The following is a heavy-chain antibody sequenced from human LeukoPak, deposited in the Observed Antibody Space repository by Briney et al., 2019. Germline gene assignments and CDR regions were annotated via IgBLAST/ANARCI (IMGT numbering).Heavy chain of an antibody. D-gene: IGHD4-23*01. V-gene: IGHV3-53*01. CDR2: IYSGGST. J-gene: IGHJ1*01. Sequence: PGGSLRLSCAASGFTVSSNYMSWVRQAPGKGLEWVSVIYSGGSTYYADSVKGRFTISRDNSKNTLYPQMNSLRAEDTAVYYCAREIMTMVVRYFQHWGQGTLVTVSS. CDR3: AREIMTMVVRYFQH. CDR1: GFTVSSNY.